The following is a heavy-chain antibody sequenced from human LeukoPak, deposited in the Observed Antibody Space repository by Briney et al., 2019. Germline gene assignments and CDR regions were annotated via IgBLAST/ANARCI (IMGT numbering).Heavy chain of an antibody. CDR1: GYSISSGYY. J-gene: IGHJ4*02. Sequence: PSETLSLTCIVSGYSISSGYYWGWVRQSPGKGLEWIGNIHHSGSTYYNPSLKSRVTISVDTSKNQFSLKLSSVTAADTAVYYCARDRAYNWNDGYYFDYWGQGTLVTVSS. V-gene: IGHV4-38-2*02. CDR2: IHHSGST. D-gene: IGHD1-1*01. CDR3: ARDRAYNWNDGYYFDY.